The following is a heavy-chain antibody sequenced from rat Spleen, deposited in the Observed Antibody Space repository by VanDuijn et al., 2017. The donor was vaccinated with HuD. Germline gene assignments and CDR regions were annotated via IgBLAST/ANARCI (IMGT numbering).Heavy chain of an antibody. Sequence: EVQLVESGGGLVQPGRSMKLSCAALGFTFSNYYMAWVRQAPTKGLEWVASISTGGGNTYYRDSVKGRFTISRDNAKSTLYLQMDSLRSEDTATYYCARRDTRVPDYWGQGVMVTVSS. J-gene: IGHJ2*01. CDR2: ISTGGGNT. D-gene: IGHD1-4*01. V-gene: IGHV5-25*01. CDR1: GFTFSNYY. CDR3: ARRDTRVPDY.